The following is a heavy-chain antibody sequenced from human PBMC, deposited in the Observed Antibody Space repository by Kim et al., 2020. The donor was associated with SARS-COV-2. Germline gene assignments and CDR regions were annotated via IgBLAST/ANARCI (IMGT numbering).Heavy chain of an antibody. D-gene: IGHD3-22*01. CDR2: ISHDGSNK. CDR3: AKEHSYDSSAYISNYYGNYGMAV. CDR1: GFTFSSYG. J-gene: IGHJ6*02. Sequence: GGSLRLSCAASGFTFSSYGMHWVRQAPGKGLEWVAVISHDGSNKYYGDSVKGRFTISRDNSKKTLYLQMNSLRTEDTAVYYCAKEHSYDSSAYISNYYGNYGMAVWGPGTTVTVSS. V-gene: IGHV3-30*18.